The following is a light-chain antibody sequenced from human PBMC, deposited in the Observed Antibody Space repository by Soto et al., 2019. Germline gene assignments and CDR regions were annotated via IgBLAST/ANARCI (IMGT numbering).Light chain of an antibody. Sequence: EIVMTQSPATLSVSPVEIAMPSCRASQSISINLAWYQQKPGQAPRLLIYAASNRATGVPARFSGSWSGTEFTLTISSLQSEDFAVYYCQQYNNWITFGQGTRLE. CDR1: QSISIN. V-gene: IGKV3-15*01. CDR2: AAS. J-gene: IGKJ5*01. CDR3: QQYNNWIT.